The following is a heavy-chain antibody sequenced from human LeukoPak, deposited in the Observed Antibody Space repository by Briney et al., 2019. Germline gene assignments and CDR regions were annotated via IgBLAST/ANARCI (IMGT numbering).Heavy chain of an antibody. D-gene: IGHD3-22*01. CDR2: TYYRSKWYN. CDR1: GDSVSSNSAA. CDR3: ARETYYYDSSGYPRTSYYFEY. J-gene: IGHJ4*02. V-gene: IGHV6-1*01. Sequence: SQTLSLTCAISGDSVSSNSAAWNWIRQSPSRGLEWLGRTYYRSKWYNDYAVSVKSRITINPDTSKNQFSLQLNSVTPEDTAVYYCARETYYYDSSGYPRTSYYFEYWGQGTLVTVSS.